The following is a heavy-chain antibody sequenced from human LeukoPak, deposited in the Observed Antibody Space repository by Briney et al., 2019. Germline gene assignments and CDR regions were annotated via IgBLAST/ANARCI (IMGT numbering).Heavy chain of an antibody. CDR1: GFTFSSYA. Sequence: PGRSLRLSCAASGFTFSSYAMHWVRQAPGKGLEWVAVISYDGSDKYYADSVKGRFTISRDNAKNTLYLQMNSLRPEDTAVYYCVPADKQWGQGTLVTVSS. J-gene: IGHJ1*01. CDR2: ISYDGSDK. V-gene: IGHV3-30*03. CDR3: VPADKQ.